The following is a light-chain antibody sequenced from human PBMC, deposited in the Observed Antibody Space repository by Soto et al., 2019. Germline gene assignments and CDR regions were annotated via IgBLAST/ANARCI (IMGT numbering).Light chain of an antibody. CDR2: DAT. Sequence: IQMTQSPSTLSASVGDTVTLTCRSSQMIARWLAWYQQKPGTAPRLIIYDATSLQSGVPSRFSASASGTDFTLTISSLHPDDFATYYCLQYNTFPNTFGQGTRLEIK. CDR1: QMIARW. V-gene: IGKV1-5*01. CDR3: LQYNTFPNT. J-gene: IGKJ5*01.